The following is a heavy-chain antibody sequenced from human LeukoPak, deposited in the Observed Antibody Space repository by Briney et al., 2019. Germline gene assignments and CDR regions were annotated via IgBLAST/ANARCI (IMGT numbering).Heavy chain of an antibody. CDR1: GGSFSGYY. J-gene: IGHJ2*01. CDR2: INHSGST. CDR3: ARLTAYFDL. V-gene: IGHV4-34*01. Sequence: PSETLSLTCAVYGGSFSGYYWSWIRQPPGKGLEWIGEINHSGSTNYNPSLKSRVTMSVDTSKNQFSLKVTSVTAADTAVYYCARLTAYFDLWGRGTLVTVSS.